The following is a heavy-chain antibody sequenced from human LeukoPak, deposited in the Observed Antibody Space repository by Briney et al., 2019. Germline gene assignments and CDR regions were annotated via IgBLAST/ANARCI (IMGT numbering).Heavy chain of an antibody. V-gene: IGHV3-48*01. J-gene: IGHJ5*02. D-gene: IGHD6-25*01. CDR2: ISSSSSIR. CDR1: GFTFSSYS. CDR3: AREAAAGNWFDP. Sequence: GGSLRLSCEASGFTFSSYSMNWVRQAPGKGLEWVLYISSSSSIRYYADSVKGRFTISRDNAKNSLYLQMNSLRAEDTALYYCAREAAAGNWFDPWGQGTLVTVSS.